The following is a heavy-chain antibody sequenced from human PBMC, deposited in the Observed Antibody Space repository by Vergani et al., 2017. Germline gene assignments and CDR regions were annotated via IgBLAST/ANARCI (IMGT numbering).Heavy chain of an antibody. Sequence: QLQLQESGPGLVKPSATLSLTCSVSGASIRSSNYYWGWIRQPPGKGLEWIASIYYSGSTYYNPSLTSRVTISVVTSKNQFSLKLSSVTAADTAVYFCARHSTVEWLVKLGWIDPWGQGILVTVSS. CDR1: GASIRSSNYY. J-gene: IGHJ5*02. CDR3: ARHSTVEWLVKLGWIDP. D-gene: IGHD6-19*01. V-gene: IGHV4-39*01. CDR2: IYYSGST.